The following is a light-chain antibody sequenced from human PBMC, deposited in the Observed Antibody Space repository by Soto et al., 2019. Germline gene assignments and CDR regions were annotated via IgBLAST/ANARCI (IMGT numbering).Light chain of an antibody. Sequence: QSALTQPASVSGSPGQSITISCTGTSSEVGGYNFVSWYQKHPGKAPKLIIYDVTNRPAGVSNRFSGSKSGNTASLTISGLQAEDEADFYCSSYTDSTTLVVFGGGTKLTVL. CDR1: SSEVGGYNF. CDR2: DVT. J-gene: IGLJ2*01. V-gene: IGLV2-14*01. CDR3: SSYTDSTTLVV.